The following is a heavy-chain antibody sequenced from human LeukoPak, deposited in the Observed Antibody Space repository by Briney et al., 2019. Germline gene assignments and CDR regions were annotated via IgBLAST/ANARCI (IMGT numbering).Heavy chain of an antibody. Sequence: GESLKISCKGSGYSFMDYWIGWVRQMPGKGPEWVGFIFPHDSDIKYSPSFQGQVTISVDKSISTAYVQWSSLKASDTAMYYCARYGLYGCSSTNCYTSYFYYGMDVWGQGTTVTVSS. J-gene: IGHJ6*02. CDR3: ARYGLYGCSSTNCYTSYFYYGMDV. CDR1: GYSFMDYW. CDR2: IFPHDSDI. V-gene: IGHV5-51*01. D-gene: IGHD2-2*02.